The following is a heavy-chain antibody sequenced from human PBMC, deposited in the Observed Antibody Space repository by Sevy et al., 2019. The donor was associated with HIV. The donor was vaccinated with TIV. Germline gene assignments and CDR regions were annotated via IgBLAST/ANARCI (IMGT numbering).Heavy chain of an antibody. Sequence: ASVKVSCKASGGTFSSYAISWVRQAPGQGLEWMGGIIPIFGTANYAQKFQGRVTITADESTSTAYMERSSLRSEDTAVYYGARDEVAAAGTFDAFDIWGQGTMVTVSS. CDR1: GGTFSSYA. CDR2: IIPIFGTA. CDR3: ARDEVAAAGTFDAFDI. D-gene: IGHD6-13*01. J-gene: IGHJ3*02. V-gene: IGHV1-69*13.